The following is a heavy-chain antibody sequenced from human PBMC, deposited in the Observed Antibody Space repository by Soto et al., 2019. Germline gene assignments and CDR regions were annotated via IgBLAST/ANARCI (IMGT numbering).Heavy chain of an antibody. V-gene: IGHV4-59*01. D-gene: IGHD3-10*01. J-gene: IGHJ5*02. CDR2: IYYSGST. CDR3: ARDGTRYYGSGSYYTSLGWFDP. Sequence: PSETLSLTCTVSGGSISSYYWSWIRQPPGKGLEWIGYIYYSGSTNYNPSLKSRVTISVDTSKNQFSLKLSSVTAADTAVYYCARDGTRYYGSGSYYTSLGWFDPWGQGTLVTVSS. CDR1: GGSISSYY.